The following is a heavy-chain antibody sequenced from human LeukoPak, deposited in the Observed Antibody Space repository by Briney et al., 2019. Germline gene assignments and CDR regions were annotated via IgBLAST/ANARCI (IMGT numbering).Heavy chain of an antibody. V-gene: IGHV3-30*04. CDR3: ARDPPFRSGWSQNFFDH. J-gene: IGHJ4*02. D-gene: IGHD6-19*01. CDR1: GFTFDDFA. Sequence: GGSLRLSCAPSGFTFDDFAMPWVRQAPGKGLEWVALISYDGGNIYYADSVQGRFTISRDNSKNMLFLQMNNLRPDDTAVYFCARDPPFRSGWSQNFFDHWGQGTLVTVSS. CDR2: ISYDGGNI.